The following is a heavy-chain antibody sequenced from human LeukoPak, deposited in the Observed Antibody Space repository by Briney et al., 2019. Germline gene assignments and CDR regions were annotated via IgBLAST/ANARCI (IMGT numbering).Heavy chain of an antibody. CDR2: IFYSGST. CDR3: ARDVATTHYFDY. J-gene: IGHJ4*02. V-gene: IGHV4-31*03. CDR1: RGSISNGGCY. Sequence: SETLSLTCTVSRGSISNGGCYWSWIRQHPGKGLEWIGYIFYSGSTYYNPSLKSRHTVSIDTSKNQFSLKLSSVIAADTAVYYCARDVATTHYFDYWGQGTLVTVSS. D-gene: IGHD1-26*01.